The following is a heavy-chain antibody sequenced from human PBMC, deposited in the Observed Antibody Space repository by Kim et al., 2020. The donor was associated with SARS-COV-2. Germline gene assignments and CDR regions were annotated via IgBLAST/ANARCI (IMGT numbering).Heavy chain of an antibody. CDR3: ARDRSYSSLRNAMDV. D-gene: IGHD6-13*01. CDR2: IYYSGST. CDR1: GGSISSYY. J-gene: IGHJ6*02. Sequence: SETLSHTCTVSGGSISSYYWSWIRQPPGKGLEWIGYIYYSGSTNYNPSLKSRVTISIDTSKNQFSLKLSSVTAADTAVYYCARDRSYSSLRNAMDVWGQGTTVTVSS. V-gene: IGHV4-59*13.